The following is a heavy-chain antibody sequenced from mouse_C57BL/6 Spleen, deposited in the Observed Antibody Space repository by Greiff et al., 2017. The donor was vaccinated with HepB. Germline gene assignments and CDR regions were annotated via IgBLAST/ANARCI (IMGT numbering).Heavy chain of an antibody. D-gene: IGHD2-5*01. J-gene: IGHJ1*03. CDR2: INPSNGGT. V-gene: IGHV1-53*01. CDR3: ARGGYYSNGYFDV. Sequence: VQLQQSGTELVKPGASVKLSCKASGYTFTSYWMHWVKQRPGQGLEWIGNINPSNGGTNYNEKFKSKATLTVDKSSSTAYMQLSSLTSEDSAVYYCARGGYYSNGYFDVWGTGTTVTVSS. CDR1: GYTFTSYW.